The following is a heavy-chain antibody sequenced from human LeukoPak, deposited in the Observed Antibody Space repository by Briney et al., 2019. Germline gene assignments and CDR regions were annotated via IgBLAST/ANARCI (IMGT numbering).Heavy chain of an antibody. V-gene: IGHV4-61*02. J-gene: IGHJ4*02. CDR1: GGSISSGGYY. D-gene: IGHD3-10*01. Sequence: SETLSLTCTVSGGSISSGGYYWTWIRQPAGKGLEWIGRIYTSGSTNYNPSLKSRVTLSVDTSKNQFSLKLNSVTAADTAVYYCARGSMVRGYPTRYWGQGTLVTVSS. CDR2: IYTSGST. CDR3: ARGSMVRGYPTRY.